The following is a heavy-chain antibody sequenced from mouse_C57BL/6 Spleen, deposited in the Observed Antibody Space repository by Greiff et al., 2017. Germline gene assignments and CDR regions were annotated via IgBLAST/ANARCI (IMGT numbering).Heavy chain of an antibody. Sequence: VQLQQPGAELVKPGASVKMSCKASGYTFTSYWITWVKQRPGQGLEWIGDIYPGSGSTNYHEKFKSKATLIVDTSSSTAYMQLSSLTSEDSAVYYCARPYPYYYGSSYDYAMDYWGQGTSVTVSS. V-gene: IGHV1-55*01. CDR1: GYTFTSYW. CDR3: ARPYPYYYGSSYDYAMDY. D-gene: IGHD1-1*01. CDR2: IYPGSGST. J-gene: IGHJ4*01.